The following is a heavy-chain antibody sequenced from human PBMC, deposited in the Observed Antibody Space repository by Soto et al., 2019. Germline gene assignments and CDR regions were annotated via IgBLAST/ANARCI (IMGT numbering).Heavy chain of an antibody. D-gene: IGHD3-3*01. Sequence: GGSLRLSCTASGLPHSSFAMMWVRQAPGKGLECVSGIYGSGRGIEYADSVKGRFTISRDNSKNTVYLQMTDLRADDTAVYYCAKDAKRRITIFGVVDYYGMDVWGQGTTVTVSS. V-gene: IGHV3-23*01. CDR2: IYGSGRGI. J-gene: IGHJ6*02. CDR3: AKDAKRRITIFGVVDYYGMDV. CDR1: GLPHSSFA.